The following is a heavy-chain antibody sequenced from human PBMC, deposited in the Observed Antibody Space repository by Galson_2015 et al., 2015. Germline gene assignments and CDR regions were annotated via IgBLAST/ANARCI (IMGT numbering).Heavy chain of an antibody. D-gene: IGHD3-10*01. V-gene: IGHV3-23*01. J-gene: IGHJ6*03. CDR3: AKDAASAYYYGSGYMDV. CDR1: GFTFSGYA. Sequence: SLRLSCAASGFTFSGYAMSWVRQGTGKGLEWVSSISGSGGNTYYADSVKGRFTISRDNSKNTLYLQMNSLRADDAAVYYCAKDAASAYYYGSGYMDVWGKGTTVTVSS. CDR2: ISGSGGNT.